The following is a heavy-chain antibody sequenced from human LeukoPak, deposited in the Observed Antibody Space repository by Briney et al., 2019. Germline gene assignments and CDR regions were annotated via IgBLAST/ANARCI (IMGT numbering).Heavy chain of an antibody. J-gene: IGHJ4*02. Sequence: ASVKVSCKASGYTFTSYGIGWVRQAPGQGLEWMGWISAYNGNTNYAQKLQGRVTMTTDTSTSTAYMELRSLRSDDTAVYYCAREREDTEGGIIGYWGQGTLVTVSS. CDR1: GYTFTSYG. V-gene: IGHV1-18*01. CDR2: ISAYNGNT. CDR3: AREREDTEGGIIGY. D-gene: IGHD1-26*01.